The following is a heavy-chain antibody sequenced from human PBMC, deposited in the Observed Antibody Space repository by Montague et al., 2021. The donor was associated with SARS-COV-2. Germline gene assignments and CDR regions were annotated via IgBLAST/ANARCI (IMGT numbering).Heavy chain of an antibody. J-gene: IGHJ4*02. D-gene: IGHD4-17*01. CDR1: GSSVRSYY. Sequence: LSLTWSVSGSSVRSYYWSWIRQPPGKGLEWIGYIYDSGSTNYNPSLKSRVTISVDTSKNQFSLKLSSVTAADTAVYYCARENTVTTFGGPYYIDSWGQGTLVTVSA. V-gene: IGHV4-59*02. CDR2: IYDSGST. CDR3: ARENTVTTFGGPYYIDS.